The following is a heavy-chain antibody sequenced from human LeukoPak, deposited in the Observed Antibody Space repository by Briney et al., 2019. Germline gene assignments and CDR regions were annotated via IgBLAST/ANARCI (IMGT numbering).Heavy chain of an antibody. D-gene: IGHD2/OR15-2a*01. CDR1: GFTVSNNY. CDR2: IHSDGNT. V-gene: IGHV3-53*01. Sequence: GGSLRLSCEPSGFTVSNNYMTWVRQAPGKGLEWVSNIHSDGNTYYADSVKGRFTISRDSSKNTLFLQMNSLRVDDTAVYYCAKYGDAFDIWGQGTMATVS. CDR3: AKYGDAFDI. J-gene: IGHJ3*02.